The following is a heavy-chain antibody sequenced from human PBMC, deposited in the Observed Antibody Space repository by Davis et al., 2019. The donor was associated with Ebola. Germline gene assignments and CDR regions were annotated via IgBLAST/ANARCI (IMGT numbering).Heavy chain of an antibody. J-gene: IGHJ6*02. CDR3: AKLIGITMIVVASRGMDV. V-gene: IGHV3-23*01. Sequence: LSLTCAASGFTFSSYAMSWVRQAPGKGLEWVSAISGSGGSTYYADSVKGRFTISRDNSKNTLYLQMNSLRAEDTAVYYCAKLIGITMIVVASRGMDVWGQGTTVTVSS. CDR2: ISGSGGST. D-gene: IGHD3-22*01. CDR1: GFTFSSYA.